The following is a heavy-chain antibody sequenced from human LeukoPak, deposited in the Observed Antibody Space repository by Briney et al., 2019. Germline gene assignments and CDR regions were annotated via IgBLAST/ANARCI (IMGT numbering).Heavy chain of an antibody. CDR3: ARTGYSSGKSFDY. J-gene: IGHJ4*02. CDR2: NNHSGST. D-gene: IGHD6-19*01. CDR1: GGSFSGYY. Sequence: SETLSLTCAVYGGSFSGYYWSWIRQPPGKGLEWIGENNHSGSTNYNPSLKSRVTISVDTSKDQFSLKLSSVTAADTAVYYCARTGYSSGKSFDYWGQGTLVTVSS. V-gene: IGHV4-34*01.